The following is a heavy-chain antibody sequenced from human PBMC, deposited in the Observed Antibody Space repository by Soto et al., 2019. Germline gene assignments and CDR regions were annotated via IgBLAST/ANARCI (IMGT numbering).Heavy chain of an antibody. Sequence: GGSLRLSCAASGSTFSSYAMSWVRQAPGEGLEWVSAISGSGGSTYYADSVKGRFTISRDNSKNTLYLQMNSLRAEDTAVYYCSKCPGYSGYDYTPGGGYFDYWGQGTLVTVSS. CDR1: GSTFSSYA. CDR2: ISGSGGST. D-gene: IGHD5-12*01. V-gene: IGHV3-23*01. J-gene: IGHJ4*02. CDR3: SKCPGYSGYDYTPGGGYFDY.